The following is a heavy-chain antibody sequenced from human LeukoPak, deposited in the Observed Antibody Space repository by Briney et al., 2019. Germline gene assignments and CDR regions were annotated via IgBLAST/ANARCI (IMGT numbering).Heavy chain of an antibody. CDR3: ARHGSAMRVFDY. D-gene: IGHD2-2*01. CDR2: IYYSGST. Sequence: PSETLSLTCTVSGGSISSYYWSWIRQPPGKGLEWIGYIYYSGSTNYNPSLKSRVTISVDTSKNQFSLKLSSVTAADTAVYYCARHGSAMRVFDYWGQGTLVTVSS. J-gene: IGHJ4*02. CDR1: GGSISSYY. V-gene: IGHV4-59*08.